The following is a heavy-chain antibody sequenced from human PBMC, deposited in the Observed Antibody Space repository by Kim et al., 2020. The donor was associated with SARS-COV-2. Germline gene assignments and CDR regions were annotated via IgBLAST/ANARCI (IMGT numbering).Heavy chain of an antibody. CDR1: GGTFSSYA. CDR2: IIPIFGTA. V-gene: IGHV1-69*13. CDR3: ARDSHVGATGIRQNYYYYMDV. Sequence: SVKVSCKASGGTFSSYAISWVRQAPGQGLEWMGGIIPIFGTANYAQKFQGRVTITADESTSTAYMELSSLRSEDTAVYYCARDSHVGATGIRQNYYYYMDVWGKGTTVTVSS. J-gene: IGHJ6*03. D-gene: IGHD1-26*01.